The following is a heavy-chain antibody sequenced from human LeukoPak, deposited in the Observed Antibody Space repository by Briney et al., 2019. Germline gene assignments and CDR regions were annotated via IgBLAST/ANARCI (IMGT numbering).Heavy chain of an antibody. CDR3: TTDLGITMIRGVIVS. V-gene: IGHV3-15*01. D-gene: IGHD3-10*01. Sequence: GGSLRLSCAASGFTFTHAWMTWVHQAPGKGLEWVGHIKSKADGETTDYAAPVKGRFFMSRDDSKATLYLQMNYLETEDTAVYYCTTDLGITMIRGVIVSWGQGTLVTVSS. CDR2: IKSKADGETT. J-gene: IGHJ4*02. CDR1: GFTFTHAW.